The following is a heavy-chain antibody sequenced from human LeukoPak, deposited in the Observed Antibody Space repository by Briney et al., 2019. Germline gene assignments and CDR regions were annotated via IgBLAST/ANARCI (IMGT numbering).Heavy chain of an antibody. CDR2: ISYDGSNK. CDR1: GFTFSSYG. Sequence: GGSLRLSCAASGFTFSSYGMHWVRQAPGKGLEWVAVISYDGSNKYYADSVKGRFTISRDNAKNSLYLQMNSLRAEDTAVYYCARAYTFGGVHFDYWGQGTLVTVSS. J-gene: IGHJ4*02. V-gene: IGHV3-30*03. CDR3: ARAYTFGGVHFDY. D-gene: IGHD3-16*01.